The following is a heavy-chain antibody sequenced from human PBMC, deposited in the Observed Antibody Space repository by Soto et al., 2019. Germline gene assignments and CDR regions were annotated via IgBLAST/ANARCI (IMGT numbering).Heavy chain of an antibody. V-gene: IGHV1-24*01. D-gene: IGHD3-3*01. CDR2: FDPEDGET. J-gene: IGHJ4*02. CDR1: GYTLTELS. Sequence: ASVKVSCKVSGYTLTELSMHWVRQAPGKGLEWMGGFDPEDGETIYAQKFQGRVTMTEDTSTDTAYMELSSLRSEDTAVYYCATDLKPYYDFWSGYYIWGQGTLVTVSS. CDR3: ATDLKPYYDFWSGYYI.